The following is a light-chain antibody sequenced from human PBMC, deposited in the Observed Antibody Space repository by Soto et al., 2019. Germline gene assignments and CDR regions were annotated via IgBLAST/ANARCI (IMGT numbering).Light chain of an antibody. CDR3: QQYGSSPLT. Sequence: IVLTQSPGTLSLSPGKRATLSCRASQSVSSYYLAWYQQKPGQAPRLLIYGASTRATGIPDRFSGSGSGTDFTLTISRLEPEDFAVYYCQQYGSSPLTFGGGTKVEIK. CDR2: GAS. CDR1: QSVSSYY. J-gene: IGKJ4*01. V-gene: IGKV3-20*01.